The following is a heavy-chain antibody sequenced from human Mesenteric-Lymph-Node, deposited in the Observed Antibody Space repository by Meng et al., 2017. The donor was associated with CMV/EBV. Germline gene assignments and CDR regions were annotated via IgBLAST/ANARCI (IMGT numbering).Heavy chain of an antibody. J-gene: IGHJ6*02. CDR2: ISSSGYTT. CDR1: GFTFSDYY. D-gene: IGHD3-10*01. V-gene: IGHV3-11*01. Sequence: GESLKISCAASGFTFSDYYMSWVRQAPGKGLEWASHISSSGYTTDYADSVKGRFTISRDNAKNSLYLLMNSLRAEDTAVYYCAGVVEYDYHGLDVWGQGATVTVSS. CDR3: AGVVEYDYHGLDV.